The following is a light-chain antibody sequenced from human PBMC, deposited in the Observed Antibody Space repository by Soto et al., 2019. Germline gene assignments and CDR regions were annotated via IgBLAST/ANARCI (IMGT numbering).Light chain of an antibody. J-gene: IGLJ1*01. V-gene: IGLV2-11*01. CDR1: SSDVGAYNY. CDR2: DVT. CDR3: CSYAGTYTLYV. Sequence: QSALTHPRSVSGSPGQSVTISCTGTSSDVGAYNYVSWYQQHPGKAPKLMIYDVTKRPSGVPDRFSGSKSGNTASLTISGLQGEDEADYYCCSYAGTYTLYVFGTGTKLTVL.